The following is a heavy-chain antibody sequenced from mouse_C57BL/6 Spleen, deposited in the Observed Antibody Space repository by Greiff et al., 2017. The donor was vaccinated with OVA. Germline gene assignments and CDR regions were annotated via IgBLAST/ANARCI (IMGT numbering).Heavy chain of an antibody. CDR2: IDPSDSYT. V-gene: IGHV1-69*01. CDR1: GYTFTSYW. D-gene: IGHD2-3*01. J-gene: IGHJ1*03. Sequence: QVQLQQPGAELMMPGASVKLSCKASGYTFTSYWMHWVKQRPGQGLEWIGEIDPSDSYTNYNQKFKGKSTLTVDKSSSTAYMQLSSLTSEDSAVYYCARYDDGYSYWYFDVWGTGTTVTVSS. CDR3: ARYDDGYSYWYFDV.